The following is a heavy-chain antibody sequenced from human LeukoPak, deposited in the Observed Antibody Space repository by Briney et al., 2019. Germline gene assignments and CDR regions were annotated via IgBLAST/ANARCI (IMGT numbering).Heavy chain of an antibody. CDR3: ASLSSSFLVDY. CDR1: GFTFSSYS. CDR2: ISSSSSYI. J-gene: IGHJ4*02. D-gene: IGHD6-13*01. V-gene: IGHV3-21*01. Sequence: GGSLRLSCAASGFTFSSYSMDWVRQAPGKGLEWVSSISSSSSYIYYADSVKGRFTISRDNAKNSLYLQMNSLRAEDTAVYYCASLSSSFLVDYWGQGTLVTVSS.